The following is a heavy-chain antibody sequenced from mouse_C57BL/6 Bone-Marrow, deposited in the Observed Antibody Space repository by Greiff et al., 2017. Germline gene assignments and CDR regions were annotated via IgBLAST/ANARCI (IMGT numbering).Heavy chain of an antibody. V-gene: IGHV1-7*01. J-gene: IGHJ3*01. CDR3: ARSRPNLLLRLAY. D-gene: IGHD1-1*01. Sequence: VQLQQSGAELAKPGASVKLSCKASGYTFTSYWMHWVKQRPGQGLEWIGYINPSSGYTKYNQKFKDKATLTADKSSSPAYMQLSSLTYEDSAVYYCARSRPNLLLRLAYWGQGTLVTVSA. CDR2: INPSSGYT. CDR1: GYTFTSYW.